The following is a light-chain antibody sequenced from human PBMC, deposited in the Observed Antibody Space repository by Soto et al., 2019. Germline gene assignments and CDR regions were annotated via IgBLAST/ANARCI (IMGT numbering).Light chain of an antibody. Sequence: EIVLTQSPATLSLSPGDRATLSCRASQSVSTYLAWYQQRPGQAPRLLIYDASNRATGIPARFSGSGSGTDFTPTISSLEPEDFAVYYCQQRVNWPTFGQGTRLEIK. CDR3: QQRVNWPT. J-gene: IGKJ5*01. CDR1: QSVSTY. V-gene: IGKV3-11*01. CDR2: DAS.